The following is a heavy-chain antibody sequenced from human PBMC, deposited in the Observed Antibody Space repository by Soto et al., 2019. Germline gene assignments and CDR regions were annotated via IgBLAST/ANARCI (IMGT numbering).Heavy chain of an antibody. CDR2: IYHSGST. Sequence: QLQLQESGSGLVKPSQTLSLTCAVSGGSISSGGYSWSWIRQPPGKGLEWIGYIYHSGSTYYNPSLKSRVAISTEWSTNQFALKLSSVTVGDSAVYYCASGIGLTLYYWGQGTLATVSS. D-gene: IGHD3-10*01. CDR1: GGSISSGGYS. J-gene: IGHJ4*02. V-gene: IGHV4-30-2*01. CDR3: ASGIGLTLYY.